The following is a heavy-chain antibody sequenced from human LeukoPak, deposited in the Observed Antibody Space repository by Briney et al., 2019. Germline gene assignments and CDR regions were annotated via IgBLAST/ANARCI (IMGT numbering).Heavy chain of an antibody. Sequence: GGSLRLSCAASGFSFSSYVMSWVRQAPGKGLEWVSGISGSSGSTYYADSVKSRFTVSRDNPKNTLYLQMNSLRAEDTAVYYCARDLAYCSAGSCYPAWFDPWGQGTLVTVSS. V-gene: IGHV3-23*01. J-gene: IGHJ5*02. CDR3: ARDLAYCSAGSCYPAWFDP. CDR1: GFSFSSYV. CDR2: ISGSSGST. D-gene: IGHD2-15*01.